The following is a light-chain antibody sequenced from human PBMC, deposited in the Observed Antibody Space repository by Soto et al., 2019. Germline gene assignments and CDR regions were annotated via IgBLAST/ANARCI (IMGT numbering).Light chain of an antibody. CDR2: GAS. Sequence: TQSPGTLSLSPGERATLSCRASQSVSSFLAWYHQIPGQAPRLLIYGASTRATGVPARFSGSGSGTDFTLTISRLEPEDFAVYYCQQYGSSGTFGQGTKVDIK. V-gene: IGKV3-20*01. CDR3: QQYGSSGT. CDR1: QSVSSF. J-gene: IGKJ1*01.